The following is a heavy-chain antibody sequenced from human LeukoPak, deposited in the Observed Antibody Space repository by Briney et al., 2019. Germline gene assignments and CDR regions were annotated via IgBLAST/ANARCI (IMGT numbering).Heavy chain of an antibody. CDR2: ISYDGTIE. CDR3: ARDRYDYGDYVPVY. V-gene: IGHV3-30*04. J-gene: IGHJ4*02. D-gene: IGHD4-17*01. Sequence: PGGSLRLSCAASGFTFRSFAMHWVRQAPGKGLEWVAVISYDGTIEHYADSVKGRFTISRDNAKSTLYLQMNSLRAEDTAVYYCARDRYDYGDYVPVYWGQGTLVTVSS. CDR1: GFTFRSFA.